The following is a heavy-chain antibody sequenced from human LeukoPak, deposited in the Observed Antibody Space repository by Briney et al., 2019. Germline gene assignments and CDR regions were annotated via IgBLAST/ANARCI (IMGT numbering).Heavy chain of an antibody. CDR2: ISGSGGGT. Sequence: GGSLRLSCAASGFTFSSYGMSWVRQAPGKGLEWVSAISGSGGGTYYADSVKGRFTISRDNSKNTLYLQMNSLRAEDTAVYYCAKGGLVHPLHIWGQGTMVTVSS. V-gene: IGHV3-23*01. D-gene: IGHD3/OR15-3a*01. CDR1: GFTFSSYG. J-gene: IGHJ3*02. CDR3: AKGGLVHPLHI.